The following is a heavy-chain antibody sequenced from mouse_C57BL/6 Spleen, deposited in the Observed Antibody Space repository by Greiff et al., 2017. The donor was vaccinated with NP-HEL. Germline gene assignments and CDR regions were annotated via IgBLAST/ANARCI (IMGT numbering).Heavy chain of an antibody. V-gene: IGHV1-82*01. CDR2: IYPGDGDT. Sequence: QVQLQQSGPELVKPGASVKISCKASGYAFSSSWMNWVKQRPGKGLEWIGRIYPGDGDTNYNGKFKGKATLTADKSSSTAYMQLSSLTSEDSAVYFCALYYYGSSYYFDHWGQGTTLTVSS. CDR3: ALYYYGSSYYFDH. J-gene: IGHJ2*01. CDR1: GYAFSSSW. D-gene: IGHD1-1*01.